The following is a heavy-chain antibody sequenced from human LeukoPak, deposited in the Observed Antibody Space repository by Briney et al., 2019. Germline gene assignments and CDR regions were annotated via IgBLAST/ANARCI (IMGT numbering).Heavy chain of an antibody. Sequence: SETLSLTCTVSGGAISGYYWSWIRQPPGKGLEWIGYIQHSGSTNYNPSLRSRVTMSVDKSKNQFSLNLNSVTAADTAVYYCARDISWLGFDYWGQGILVTVSS. CDR1: GGAISGYY. J-gene: IGHJ4*02. D-gene: IGHD6-19*01. V-gene: IGHV4-59*01. CDR3: ARDISWLGFDY. CDR2: IQHSGST.